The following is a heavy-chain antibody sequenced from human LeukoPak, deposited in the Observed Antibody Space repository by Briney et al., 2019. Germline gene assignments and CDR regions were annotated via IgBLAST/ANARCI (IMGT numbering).Heavy chain of an antibody. J-gene: IGHJ4*02. CDR2: ISSSSSYI. V-gene: IGHV3-21*04. CDR3: ARGTVDTAMVTSFDY. Sequence: PGGSLRLSCAASGFTFSSYSMNWVRQAPGKGLEWVSSISSSSSYIYYADSVKGRFTISRDNAKNSLYLQMNSLRAEDTAVYYCARGTVDTAMVTSFDYWGQGTLVTVSS. D-gene: IGHD5-18*01. CDR1: GFTFSSYS.